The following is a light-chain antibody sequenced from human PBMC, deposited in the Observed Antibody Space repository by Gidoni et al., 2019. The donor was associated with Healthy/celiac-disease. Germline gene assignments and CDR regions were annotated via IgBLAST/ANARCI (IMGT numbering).Light chain of an antibody. Sequence: DIQMTQSPSTLSASVGDRVTITCRTSQSISSWLAWYQQKPGKAPKLLIYKASSLESGVPSRFSGSGSGTEFTLTISSLEPDDFATYYCQQYNSYSPGFTFGPXTKVDIK. J-gene: IGKJ3*01. CDR2: KAS. V-gene: IGKV1-5*03. CDR1: QSISSW. CDR3: QQYNSYSPGFT.